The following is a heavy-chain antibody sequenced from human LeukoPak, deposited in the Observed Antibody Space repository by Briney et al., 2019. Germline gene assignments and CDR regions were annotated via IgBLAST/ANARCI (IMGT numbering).Heavy chain of an antibody. V-gene: IGHV3-30-3*01. J-gene: IGHJ4*02. Sequence: PGGSLRLSCAASGFTFSSYAMHWVRQAPGKGLEWVAVISYDGSNKYYADSVKGRFTNSRDNSKNTLYLQMNSLRAEDTAVYYCAKDADGKGPAAIHWGQGTLVTVSS. CDR2: ISYDGSNK. CDR3: AKDADGKGPAAIH. D-gene: IGHD2-2*02. CDR1: GFTFSSYA.